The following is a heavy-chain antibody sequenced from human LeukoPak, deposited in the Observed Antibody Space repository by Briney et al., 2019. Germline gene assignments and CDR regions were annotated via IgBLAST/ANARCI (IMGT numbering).Heavy chain of an antibody. CDR2: IYPRDGST. CDR3: ARDQEGFDY. V-gene: IGHV1-46*01. Sequence: ASVKVSCKASGYTFASNYIHWVRQAPGQGLEWMGMIYPRDGSTSYAQKFQGRVTVTRDTSTSTVHMELSGLRSEDTAVYYCARDQEGFDYWGQGTLVTVSS. CDR1: GYTFASNY. J-gene: IGHJ4*02.